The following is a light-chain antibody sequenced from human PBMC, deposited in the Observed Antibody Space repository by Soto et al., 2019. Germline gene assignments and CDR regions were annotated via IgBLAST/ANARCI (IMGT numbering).Light chain of an antibody. V-gene: IGLV2-14*01. CDR2: EVT. Sequence: QSALTQPASVSGSPGQSITISRTGTSSDVGGYKYVYWYQKYPGKAPKLMIFEVTNRPSGVSYRFSGSKSGNTASLTISGLQPEDEADYYCSSYTTSGTWVFGGGTKVTVL. CDR3: SSYTTSGTWV. CDR1: SSDVGGYKY. J-gene: IGLJ3*02.